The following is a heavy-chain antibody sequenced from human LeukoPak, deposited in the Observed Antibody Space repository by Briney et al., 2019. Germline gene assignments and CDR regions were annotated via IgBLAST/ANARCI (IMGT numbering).Heavy chain of an antibody. D-gene: IGHD3-22*01. V-gene: IGHV3-74*01. CDR2: INSDGSST. CDR1: GFTFSSYW. Sequence: PGGSLRLSCAASGFTFSSYWMHWVRQAPGKGLVWASRINSDGSSTSYADSVKGRFTISRDNAKNTLYLQMNSLRAEDTAVCYCARGPHYYDKSVAFDIWGQGTMVTVSS. J-gene: IGHJ3*02. CDR3: ARGPHYYDKSVAFDI.